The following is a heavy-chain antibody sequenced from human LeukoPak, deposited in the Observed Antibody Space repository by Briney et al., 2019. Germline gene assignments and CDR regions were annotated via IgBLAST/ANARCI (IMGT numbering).Heavy chain of an antibody. Sequence: SETLSLTCTVSGVSISNYHWSWLRQPAGKGLEGFGQIHTSGSTNYNPPLKSRVSMSIDTTEDQVSLTIRSVTAADTAFYYCARRDISSGWSFDYWGQGTLVTVSS. J-gene: IGHJ4*02. V-gene: IGHV4-4*07. CDR2: IHTSGST. D-gene: IGHD6-19*01. CDR3: ARRDISSGWSFDY. CDR1: GVSISNYH.